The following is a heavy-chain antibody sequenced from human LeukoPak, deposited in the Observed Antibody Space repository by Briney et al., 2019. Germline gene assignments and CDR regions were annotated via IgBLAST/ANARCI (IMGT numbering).Heavy chain of an antibody. J-gene: IGHJ4*02. CDR1: GFTSNQYW. CDR3: GRGIAVAY. V-gene: IGHV3-7*01. D-gene: IGHD6-13*01. CDR2: IKEDGSEK. Sequence: PGGSLRLSCAGSGFTSNQYWMTWVRQAPGKGLEWVANIKEDGSEKNYVDYVKGRFTISRDNAKNSLYLQMNSLRVEDTAVYYCGRGIAVAYWGQGTLVTVSS.